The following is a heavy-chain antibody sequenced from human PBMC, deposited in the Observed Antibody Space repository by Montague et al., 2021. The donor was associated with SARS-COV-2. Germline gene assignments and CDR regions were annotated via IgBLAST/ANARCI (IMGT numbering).Heavy chain of an antibody. D-gene: IGHD2-15*01. CDR2: XXWNDIE. CDR1: GFSLATRGMA. J-gene: IGHJ3*01. CDR3: ARRLFIEVLIGAESDAFDV. Sequence: PALVKPTQTLTLTCTFSGFSLATRGMAVGWVRQPPGKGLEWLALXXWNDIERYSLSLRSRLTITKDPSKNQVVLTLANMGPVDTATYYCARRLFIEVLIGAESDAFDVWGPGTRVTVSS. V-gene: IGHV2-5*01.